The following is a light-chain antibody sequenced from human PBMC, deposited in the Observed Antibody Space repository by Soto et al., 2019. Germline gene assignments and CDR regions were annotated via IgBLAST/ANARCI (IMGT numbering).Light chain of an antibody. V-gene: IGLV2-14*01. J-gene: IGLJ2*01. CDR3: SSYTSSSTLV. Sequence: QSALTQPASLSGSNGQSITISCTGTSSDVGGYNYVSWYQQHPGKAPKLMIYEVSNRPSGVSNRFSGSKSGNTASLTISGLQAEDEADYYGSSYTSSSTLVFGGGPKLTVL. CDR1: SSDVGGYNY. CDR2: EVS.